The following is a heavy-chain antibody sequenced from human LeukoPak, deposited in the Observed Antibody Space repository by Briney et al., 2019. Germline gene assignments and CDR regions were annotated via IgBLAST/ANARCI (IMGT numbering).Heavy chain of an antibody. CDR2: ISTSGTI. CDR3: ARIIRDYGMDV. Sequence: SETLTLTCTVSGDSITSDNYYWIWIRQPAGKGLEWIGRISTSGTINYNPSLRSRVTMSVYTSKNQFSLKLSSVTAADTAVYYCARIIRDYGMDVWGQGTTATVFS. J-gene: IGHJ6*02. V-gene: IGHV4-61*02. D-gene: IGHD3-3*02. CDR1: GDSITSDNYY.